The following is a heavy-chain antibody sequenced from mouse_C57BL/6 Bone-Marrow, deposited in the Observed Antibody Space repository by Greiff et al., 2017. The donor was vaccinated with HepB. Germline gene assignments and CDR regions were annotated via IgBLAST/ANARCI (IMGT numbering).Heavy chain of an antibody. CDR1: GYSITSGYY. V-gene: IGHV3-6*01. D-gene: IGHD1-1*01. J-gene: IGHJ1*03. CDR2: ISYDGSN. CDR3: ARGRGICTTVVARGYFDV. Sequence: EVKLQESGPGLVKPSQSLSLTRSVTGYSITSGYYWNWIRQFPGNKLEWMGYISYDGSNNYNPSLKNRISITRDTSKNQFFLKLNSVTTEDTATYYCARGRGICTTVVARGYFDVWGTGTTVTVSS.